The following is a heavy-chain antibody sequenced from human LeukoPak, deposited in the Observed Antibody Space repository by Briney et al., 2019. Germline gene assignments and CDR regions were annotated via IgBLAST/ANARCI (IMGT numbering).Heavy chain of an antibody. CDR2: VYSSGST. CDR3: AAQYISSWFPYDY. J-gene: IGHJ4*02. V-gene: IGHV4-59*08. Sequence: PSETLSLTCNVSGDSISTYYWSWIRQPPGKGLEWIGYVYSSGSTNYNPSLKSRVTISIDTSKNQFSLKLSSVTAADTAVYYCAAQYISSWFPYDYWGQGTLVTVSS. D-gene: IGHD6-13*01. CDR1: GDSISTYY.